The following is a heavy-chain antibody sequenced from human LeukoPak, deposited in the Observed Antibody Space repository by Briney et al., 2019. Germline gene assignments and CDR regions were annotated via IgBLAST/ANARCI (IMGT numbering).Heavy chain of an antibody. CDR3: ARGARVDTAMTDLDY. D-gene: IGHD5-18*01. CDR1: GYTFTGYY. V-gene: IGHV1-2*06. J-gene: IGHJ4*02. CDR2: INPNGGGT. Sequence: GASVKVSCKASGYTFTGYYMHWVRQAPGQGLEWMGRINPNGGGTNYAQKFQGRVTMTRDTSISTANMDLSRLRSDDTAVYYCARGARVDTAMTDLDYWGQGSLVTVSS.